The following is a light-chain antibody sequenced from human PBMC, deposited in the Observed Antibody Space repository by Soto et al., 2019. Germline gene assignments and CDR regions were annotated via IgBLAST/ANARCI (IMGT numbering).Light chain of an antibody. V-gene: IGKV3-11*01. CDR2: DAS. CDR1: QTVSNQ. CDR3: QQRAGSST. J-gene: IGKJ5*01. Sequence: EIVLTQSPVTLSLSPGERATLSCRASQTVSNQLAWYQQKPGQAPRLLIYDASRRVTGIPARFSGSGSGTDFPLTLSSLGPEVFAVYYCQQRAGSSTFGQGTRREIK.